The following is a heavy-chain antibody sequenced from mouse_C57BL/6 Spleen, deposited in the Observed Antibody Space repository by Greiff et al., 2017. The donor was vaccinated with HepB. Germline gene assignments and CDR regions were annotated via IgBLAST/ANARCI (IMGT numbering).Heavy chain of an antibody. Sequence: VKLVESGPGLVQPSQSLSITCTVSGFSLTSYGVHWVRQSPGKGLEWLGVIWSGGSTDYNAAFISRLSISKDNSKSQVFFKMNSLQADDTAIYYCARNRYDYDGAWFAYWGQGTLVTVSA. J-gene: IGHJ3*01. CDR1: GFSLTSYG. CDR2: IWSGGST. D-gene: IGHD2-4*01. V-gene: IGHV2-2*01. CDR3: ARNRYDYDGAWFAY.